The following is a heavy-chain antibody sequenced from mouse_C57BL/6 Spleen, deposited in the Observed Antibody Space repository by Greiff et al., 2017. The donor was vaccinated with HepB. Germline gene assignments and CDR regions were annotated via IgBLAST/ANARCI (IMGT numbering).Heavy chain of an antibody. Sequence: EVQLQQSGAELVRPGASVKLSCTASGFNIKDDYMHWVKQRPEQGLEWIGWIDPENGDTEYASKFQGKATITADTSSKTAYLQLSSLTSEDTAVYYCTTSGYGSSSWFAYWGQGTLVTVSA. J-gene: IGHJ3*01. D-gene: IGHD1-1*01. CDR3: TTSGYGSSSWFAY. CDR1: GFNIKDDY. V-gene: IGHV14-4*01. CDR2: IDPENGDT.